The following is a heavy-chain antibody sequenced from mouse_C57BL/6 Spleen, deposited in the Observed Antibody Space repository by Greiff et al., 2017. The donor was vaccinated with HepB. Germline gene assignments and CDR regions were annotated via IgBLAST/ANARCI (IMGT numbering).Heavy chain of an antibody. D-gene: IGHD1-1*01. V-gene: IGHV1-55*01. CDR3: AREFITTVVDLYWYFDV. Sequence: QVQLKQPGAELVKPGASVKMSCKASGYTFTSYWITWVKQRPGQGLEWIGDIYPGSGSTNYNEKFKSKATLTVDTSSSTAYMQLSSLTSEDSAVYYCAREFITTVVDLYWYFDVWGTGTTVTVSS. CDR1: GYTFTSYW. CDR2: IYPGSGST. J-gene: IGHJ1*03.